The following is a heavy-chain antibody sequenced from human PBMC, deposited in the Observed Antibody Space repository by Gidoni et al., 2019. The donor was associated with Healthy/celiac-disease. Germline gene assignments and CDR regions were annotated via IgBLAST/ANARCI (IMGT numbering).Heavy chain of an antibody. J-gene: IGHJ4*02. CDR3: ARGRYDSSGYVH. CDR2: IYYSGST. D-gene: IGHD3-22*01. V-gene: IGHV4-31*02. CDR1: GYY. Sequence: GYYWSWIRQHPGKGLEWIGYIYYSGSTYYNPYLKSRVTISVDTSKNQFSLKLSSVTAADTAVYYCARGRYDSSGYVHWGQGTLVTVSS.